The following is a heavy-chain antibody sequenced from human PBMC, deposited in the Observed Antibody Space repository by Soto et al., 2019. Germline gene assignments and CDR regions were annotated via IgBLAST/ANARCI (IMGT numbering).Heavy chain of an antibody. CDR2: IYYSGST. J-gene: IGHJ6*02. CDR1: GGSISSYY. CDR3: ARAPLGYYLNYYYGMDV. V-gene: IGHV4-59*01. Sequence: QVQLQESGPGLVKPSETLSLTCTVSGGSISSYYWSWIRQPPGKGLEWIGYIYYSGSTNYNPSLKSRVTISVDTSKNQFSLKLSSVTAADTAVYYCARAPLGYYLNYYYGMDVWGQGTTVTVSS. D-gene: IGHD2-15*01.